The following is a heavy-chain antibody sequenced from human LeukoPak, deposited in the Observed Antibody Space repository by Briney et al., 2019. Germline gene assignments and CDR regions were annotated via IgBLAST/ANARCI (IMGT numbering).Heavy chain of an antibody. Sequence: GASVKVSCKASVYTFPSYGIRWVPQAPGQGLEWMGWISAYNGNTNYAQKLQGRVTMTTDTSTSTAYMELRSLRSDDTAVYYCARSLGGDFHFDYWGQGTLVTVSS. CDR1: VYTFPSYG. CDR2: ISAYNGNT. CDR3: ARSLGGDFHFDY. J-gene: IGHJ4*02. V-gene: IGHV1-18*01. D-gene: IGHD2-21*02.